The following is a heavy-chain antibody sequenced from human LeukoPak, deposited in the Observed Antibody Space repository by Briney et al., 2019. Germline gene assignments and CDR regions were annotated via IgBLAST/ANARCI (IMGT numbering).Heavy chain of an antibody. CDR2: IYYSGST. V-gene: IGHV4-39*07. CDR1: GDSISSNNYY. Sequence: SETLSLTCTVSGDSISSNNYYWGWIRQPPGKRLEWIGSIYYSGSTYYNPSLKSRVTISVDTSKNQFSLKLSSVTAADTAVYYCARGPLPYSGSYYFDYWGQGTLVTVSS. CDR3: ARGPLPYSGSYYFDY. D-gene: IGHD1-26*01. J-gene: IGHJ4*02.